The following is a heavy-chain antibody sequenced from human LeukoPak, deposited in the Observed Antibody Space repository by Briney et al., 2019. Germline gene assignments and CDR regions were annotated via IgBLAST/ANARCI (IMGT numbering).Heavy chain of an antibody. D-gene: IGHD5-18*01. CDR2: IYTSGST. CDR1: GGSISSYY. V-gene: IGHV4-4*07. CDR3: ARDLSIQLWSYFDY. Sequence: SETLSLTCTVSGGSISSYYWSWIRQPAGKGLERIGRIYTSGSTNYNPSLKSRVTMSVDTSKNQFSLKLSSVTAADTAVYYFARDLSIQLWSYFDYWGQGTLVTVSS. J-gene: IGHJ4*02.